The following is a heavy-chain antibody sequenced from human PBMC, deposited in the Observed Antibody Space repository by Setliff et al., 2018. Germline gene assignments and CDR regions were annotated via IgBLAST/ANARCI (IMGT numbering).Heavy chain of an antibody. CDR3: ASALIRRVAVAGKSQFDY. D-gene: IGHD6-19*01. Sequence: ASVKVSCKASGGFSTHAISWVRQVPGQGLEWMGGIIPILGTTDYAQNFQGRVTITTDESTSSAYLEMSNLRAEDTAVYYCASALIRRVAVAGKSQFDYWGQGTLVTVSS. V-gene: IGHV1-69*05. CDR1: GGFSTHA. J-gene: IGHJ4*01. CDR2: IIPILGTT.